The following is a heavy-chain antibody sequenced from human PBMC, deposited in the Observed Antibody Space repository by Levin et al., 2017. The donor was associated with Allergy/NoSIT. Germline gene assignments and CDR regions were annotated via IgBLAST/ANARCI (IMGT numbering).Heavy chain of an antibody. CDR3: AKDSFITYYYDSSGYADIDY. CDR2: ISGSGGST. D-gene: IGHD3-22*01. V-gene: IGHV3-23*01. Sequence: GGSLRLSCAASGFTFSSYAMSWVRQAPGKGLEWVSAISGSGGSTYYADSVKGRFTISRDNSKNTLYLQMNSLRAEDTAVYYCAKDSFITYYYDSSGYADIDYWGQGTLVTVSS. CDR1: GFTFSSYA. J-gene: IGHJ4*02.